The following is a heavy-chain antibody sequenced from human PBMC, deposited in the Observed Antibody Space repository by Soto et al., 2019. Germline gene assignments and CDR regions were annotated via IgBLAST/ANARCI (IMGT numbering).Heavy chain of an antibody. Sequence: GGSLRLSCAASGFTFSSYDMHWVRQATGKGLEWVSAIGTAGDTYYPGSVKGRFTISRENAKNSLYLQMNSLRAGDTAVYYCASAAVAGPLDYWGQGTLVTVSS. CDR2: IGTAGDT. V-gene: IGHV3-13*01. D-gene: IGHD6-19*01. J-gene: IGHJ4*02. CDR3: ASAAVAGPLDY. CDR1: GFTFSSYD.